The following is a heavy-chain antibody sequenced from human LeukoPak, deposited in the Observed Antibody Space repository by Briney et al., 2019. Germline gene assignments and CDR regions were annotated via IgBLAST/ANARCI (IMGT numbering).Heavy chain of an antibody. J-gene: IGHJ5*02. CDR3: ARDDRSNTWSWFDP. CDR2: ISAYNGNT. V-gene: IGHV1-18*01. D-gene: IGHD1-1*01. Sequence: GASVKVPCKASGYTFTSYGISWVRQAPGQGLEWMGWISAYNGNTQYAQKLQGRVTMTTDTSTSTAYMELRSLRSDDTAVYYCARDDRSNTWSWFDPWGQGTLVTVSS. CDR1: GYTFTSYG.